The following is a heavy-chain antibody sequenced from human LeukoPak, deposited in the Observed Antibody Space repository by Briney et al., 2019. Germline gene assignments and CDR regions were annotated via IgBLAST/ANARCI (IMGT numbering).Heavy chain of an antibody. CDR2: IYSGGST. D-gene: IGHD4-17*01. CDR1: GFTVSSNY. V-gene: IGHV3-66*01. J-gene: IGHJ4*02. CDR3: ARDSVYGDYSDY. Sequence: GGSLRLSCAASGFTVSSNYMSWVRQAPGKGLEWVSVIYSGGSTYYADSVKGRFTISRDNSKNTLYLQMNSLRAEDTAVYYCARDSVYGDYSDYWGQGTLVTVSS.